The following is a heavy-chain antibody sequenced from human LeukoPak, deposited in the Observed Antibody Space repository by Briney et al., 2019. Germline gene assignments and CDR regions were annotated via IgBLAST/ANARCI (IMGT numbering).Heavy chain of an antibody. D-gene: IGHD3-10*01. J-gene: IGHJ4*02. Sequence: SETLSLTCTVSGGSISSYYWSWIRQPPGKGLEWIGYIYTSGSTNYNPSLKSRVTISVDTSKNQFSLKLSSVTAADTAVYYCARGMYYSLFDYWGQGTLVTVSS. CDR1: GGSISSYY. CDR3: ARGMYYSLFDY. V-gene: IGHV4-4*09. CDR2: IYTSGST.